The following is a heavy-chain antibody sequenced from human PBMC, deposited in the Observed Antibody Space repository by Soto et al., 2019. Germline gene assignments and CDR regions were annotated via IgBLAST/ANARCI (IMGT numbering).Heavy chain of an antibody. CDR1: GGTFSSYA. Sequence: QVQLVQSGAEVKKPGSSVKVSCKASGGTFSSYAISWVRQAPGQGLEWMGGIIPIFGTANYAQKFQGRVTITADECTSTAYMELSSLRSEDTAVYYCAREDKDYGSGSYYSNYFDYWGQGTLVTVSS. CDR2: IIPIFGTA. D-gene: IGHD3-10*01. V-gene: IGHV1-69*01. CDR3: AREDKDYGSGSYYSNYFDY. J-gene: IGHJ4*02.